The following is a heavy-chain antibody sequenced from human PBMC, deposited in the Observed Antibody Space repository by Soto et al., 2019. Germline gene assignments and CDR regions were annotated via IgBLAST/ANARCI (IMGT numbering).Heavy chain of an antibody. D-gene: IGHD6-13*01. J-gene: IGHJ4*02. Sequence: GASVKVSCKASGYTFTSYYMHWVRQAPGQGLEWMGIINPSGGSTSYAQKFQGRVTMTRDTSTSTVYMELSSVTAADTAVYYCARGEGIAAFHYFDYWGQGTLVTVSS. CDR3: ARGEGIAAFHYFDY. V-gene: IGHV1-46*01. CDR1: GYTFTSYY. CDR2: INPSGGST.